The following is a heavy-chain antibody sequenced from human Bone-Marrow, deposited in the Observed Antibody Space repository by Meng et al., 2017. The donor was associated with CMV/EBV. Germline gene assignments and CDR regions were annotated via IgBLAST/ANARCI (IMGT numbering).Heavy chain of an antibody. Sequence: GEFLKISCVASGFTFSSHTMQWVRQAPGKGLEYVSGISSNGGTTYYADSVKGKFTISRDNSKNTLYLQMGSLRPEDMAVYYCARVALVGVTAPFDYWGQGTLVTVSS. CDR1: GFTFSSHT. CDR3: ARVALVGVTAPFDY. V-gene: IGHV3-64*02. J-gene: IGHJ4*02. CDR2: ISSNGGTT. D-gene: IGHD1-26*01.